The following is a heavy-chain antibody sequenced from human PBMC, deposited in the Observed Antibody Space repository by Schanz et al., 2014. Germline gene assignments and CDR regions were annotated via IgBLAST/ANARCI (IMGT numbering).Heavy chain of an antibody. D-gene: IGHD1-1*01. CDR1: GSIFSKLL. CDR2: FDPKKGEA. CDR3: ARDRRNADLDY. V-gene: IGHV1-24*01. Sequence: QVQLVQSGAEVKKPGASVKVSCKVSGSIFSKLLMHWVRQGPAKGLEWMGGFDPKKGEAIYAQKFQGRVTMTEDTSTGTAYMELRSLTSEDTAVYYCARDRRNADLDYWGQGTLVTVSS. J-gene: IGHJ4*02.